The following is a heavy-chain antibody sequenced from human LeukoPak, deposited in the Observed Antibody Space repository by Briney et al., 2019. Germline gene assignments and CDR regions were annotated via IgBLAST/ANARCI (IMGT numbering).Heavy chain of an antibody. CDR3: ARVYYYDSSGFYFAY. CDR1: GGSISSDDSF. D-gene: IGHD3-22*01. CDR2: IYYTGST. Sequence: SETLSLTCTVSGGSISSDDSFWTWIRQPPGKGLEWIGYIYYTGSTYYNPSLKSRVSMSLDMSENQFSLRLNSVTAADTAVYYCARVYYYDSSGFYFAYWGQGTLVTVSS. J-gene: IGHJ4*02. V-gene: IGHV4-30-4*01.